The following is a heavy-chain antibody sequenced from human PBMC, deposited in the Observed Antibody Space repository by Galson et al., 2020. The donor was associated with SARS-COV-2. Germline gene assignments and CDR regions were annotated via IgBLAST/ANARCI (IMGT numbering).Heavy chain of an antibody. V-gene: IGHV3-15*01. CDR2: IKSKTDGGTT. J-gene: IGHJ4*02. Sequence: GESLKISCAASGFTFSNAWMSWVRHAPGKGLEWVGRIKSKTDGGTTDYAAPVKGRFTISRDDSKNTLYLQMNSLKTEDTAVYYCTTDVDYFGKQFWGQGTLVTVSS. CDR3: TTDVDYFGKQF. CDR1: GFTFSNAW. D-gene: IGHD3-16*01.